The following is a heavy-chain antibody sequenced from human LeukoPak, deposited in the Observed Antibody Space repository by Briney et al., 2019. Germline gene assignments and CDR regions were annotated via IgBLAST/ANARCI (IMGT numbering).Heavy chain of an antibody. J-gene: IGHJ4*02. CDR2: INPNSGGT. CDR1: GYTFTGYY. V-gene: IGHV1-2*02. D-gene: IGHD6-13*01. CDR3: ARIRRRPGSIAAAGTGFDY. Sequence: GASVKVSCKASGYTFTGYYMHWVRQAPGQGLEWMGWINPNSGGTNYAQKFQGRVTMTRDTSISTAYMELSRLRSDDTAVYYCARIRRRPGSIAAAGTGFDYWGQGTLVTVSS.